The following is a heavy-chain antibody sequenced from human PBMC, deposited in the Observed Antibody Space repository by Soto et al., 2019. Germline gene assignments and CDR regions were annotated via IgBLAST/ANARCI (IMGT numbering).Heavy chain of an antibody. CDR3: AREGYDFWSGYYTRLGYFDY. Sequence: QVQLVESGGGVVQPGRSLRLSCAASGFTFSSYGMHWVRQAPGKGLEWVAVIWYDGSNKYYADSVKGRFTISRDNSKNTLYLQMNSLRAEATAVYYCAREGYDFWSGYYTRLGYFDYWGQGTLVTVSS. V-gene: IGHV3-33*01. D-gene: IGHD3-3*01. CDR1: GFTFSSYG. CDR2: IWYDGSNK. J-gene: IGHJ4*02.